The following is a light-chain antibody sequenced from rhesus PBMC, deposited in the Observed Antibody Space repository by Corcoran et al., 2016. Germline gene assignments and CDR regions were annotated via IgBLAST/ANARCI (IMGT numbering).Light chain of an antibody. J-gene: IGKJ3*01. CDR1: QGISNA. CDR3: QQRNSYPFT. Sequence: DIQMTQSPSSLSASVGDKVTITCRASQGISNALAWYQQKPGNSPKLLIYAASSLKSGVPSRFIGSGSGTDFTLTISSLQPEDLAVYYCQQRNSYPFTFGPGTKLDIK. CDR2: AAS. V-gene: IGKV1-33*01.